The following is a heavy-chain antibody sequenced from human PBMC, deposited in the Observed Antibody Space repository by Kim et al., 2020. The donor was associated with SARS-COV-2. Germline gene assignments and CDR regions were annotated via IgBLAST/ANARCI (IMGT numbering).Heavy chain of an antibody. CDR3: ARNTLWTGDSSQDL. Sequence: GGSLRLSCVASGFTFSDNYMSWIRQTPGKGLEWISYISITGNTKDYADSVRGRFSISRDNAKNSLYLQMSSLRVEDTAVYYCARNTLWTGDSSQDLWGQGTLVTVSA. CDR1: GFTFSDNY. J-gene: IGHJ5*02. CDR2: ISITGNTK. V-gene: IGHV3-11*01. D-gene: IGHD2-8*02.